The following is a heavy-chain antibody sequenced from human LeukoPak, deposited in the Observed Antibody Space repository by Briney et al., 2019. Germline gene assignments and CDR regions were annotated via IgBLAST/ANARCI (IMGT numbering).Heavy chain of an antibody. J-gene: IGHJ5*02. CDR2: INHSGST. CDR3: ARGFMKKDNPILLWFGEGQNWFDP. V-gene: IGHV4-39*07. CDR1: GGSISSSSYY. Sequence: SETLSLTCTVSGGSISSSSYYWSWIRQPPGKGLEWIGEINHSGSTNYNPSLKSRVTISVDTSKNPFSLKLSSVTAADTAVYYCARGFMKKDNPILLWFGEGQNWFDPWGQGTLVTVSS. D-gene: IGHD3-10*01.